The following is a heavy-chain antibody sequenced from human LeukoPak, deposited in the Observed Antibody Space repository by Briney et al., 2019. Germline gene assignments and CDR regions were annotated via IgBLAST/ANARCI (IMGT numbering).Heavy chain of an antibody. V-gene: IGHV3-74*01. CDR1: GVTFSSYW. Sequence: GGSLRLSCAASGVTFSSYWMHWVRQAPGKGLVWVSRINSDGSSTSYADSVKDRFTISRDNAKNTLYLQMNSLRAEDRAVYYCARGLGTQGAFDIWGQGTMVTVSS. D-gene: IGHD7-27*01. CDR3: ARGLGTQGAFDI. J-gene: IGHJ3*02. CDR2: INSDGSST.